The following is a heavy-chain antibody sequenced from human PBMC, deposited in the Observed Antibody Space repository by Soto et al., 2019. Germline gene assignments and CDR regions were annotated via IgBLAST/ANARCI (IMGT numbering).Heavy chain of an antibody. CDR1: GGTFSSYA. CDR3: ARDSIVVVPAATYGMDV. CDR2: IIPIFGAA. Sequence: SVKVSCKASGGTFSSYAISWVRQAPGQGLEWMGGIIPIFGAANYAQKFQGRVTITADESTSTAYMELSSLRSGDTAVYYCARDSIVVVPAATYGMDVWGQGTTVTVSS. D-gene: IGHD2-2*01. J-gene: IGHJ6*02. V-gene: IGHV1-69*13.